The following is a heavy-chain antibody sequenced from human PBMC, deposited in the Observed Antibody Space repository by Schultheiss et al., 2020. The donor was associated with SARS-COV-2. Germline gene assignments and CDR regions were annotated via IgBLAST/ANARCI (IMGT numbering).Heavy chain of an antibody. CDR2: ISAYNGNT. V-gene: IGHV1-18*01. D-gene: IGHD5-12*01. J-gene: IGHJ4*02. CDR3: ARDQRIVATPGHFDY. CDR1: GYTFTSYG. Sequence: ASVKVSCKASGYTFTSYGISWVRQAPGQGLEWMGWISAYNGNTNYAQKLQGRVTMTTDTSTSTAYMELTRLSSDDTAVYYCARDQRIVATPGHFDYWGQGTLVTVSS.